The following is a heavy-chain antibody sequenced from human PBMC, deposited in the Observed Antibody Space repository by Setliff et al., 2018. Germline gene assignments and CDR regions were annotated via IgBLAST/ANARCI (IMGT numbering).Heavy chain of an antibody. V-gene: IGHV3-30*02. CDR2: IRFDGSNN. CDR3: ARAVAAAGN. CDR1: GFSFSGYD. Sequence: PGGSLRLSCAASGFSFSGYDMHWVRQAPGKGLEWVAFIRFDGSNNNYADSVKGRFTISRDNAKNSLFLQMNSLRAEDTAVYYCARAVAAAGNWGQGTLVTVSS. D-gene: IGHD6-13*01. J-gene: IGHJ4*02.